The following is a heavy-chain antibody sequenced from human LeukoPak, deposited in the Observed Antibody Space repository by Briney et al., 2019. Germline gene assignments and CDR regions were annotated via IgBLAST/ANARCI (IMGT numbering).Heavy chain of an antibody. Sequence: ASVKVSRKASVYTFTSYGISWVRQAPRQGLEWMGWMNPNSGKTGYAQKFQGRVTMTRNTSISTAYMELSSLRSEDTAVYYCARGHYYDSSGYLPAGAFDIGGQGTMVTVSS. CDR2: MNPNSGKT. CDR1: VYTFTSYG. D-gene: IGHD3-22*01. V-gene: IGHV1-8*02. J-gene: IGHJ3*02. CDR3: ARGHYYDSSGYLPAGAFDI.